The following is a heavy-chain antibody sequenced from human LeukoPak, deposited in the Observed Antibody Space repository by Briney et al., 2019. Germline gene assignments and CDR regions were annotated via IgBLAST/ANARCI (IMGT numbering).Heavy chain of an antibody. V-gene: IGHV3-23*01. D-gene: IGHD6-19*01. CDR2: ISGSGGST. CDR3: AKDPSGQWLVDY. CDR1: GFTFSSYA. J-gene: IGHJ4*02. Sequence: GGSLRLSCAASGFTFSSYAMSWVRQAPGKGLEWVSAISGSGGSTYYADSVKGRFTISRDNSKNTLYPQMNSLRAEDTAVYYCAKDPSGQWLVDYWGQGTLVTVSS.